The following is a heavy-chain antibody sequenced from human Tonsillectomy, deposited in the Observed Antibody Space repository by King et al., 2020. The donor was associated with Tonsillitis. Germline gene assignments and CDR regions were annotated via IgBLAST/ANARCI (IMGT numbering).Heavy chain of an antibody. J-gene: IGHJ6*02. Sequence: VQLVESGAEVKKPGESLKISCKGSGYSYTSFWIAWVRQMPGKGLEWMGLIYVGDSESRYSPSFQGHVTLSADKSISTAYLQWSSLKASDSAIYYCASRTLEGLVLGMDVWGQGTTVTVSS. D-gene: IGHD6-19*01. CDR3: ASRTLEGLVLGMDV. CDR2: IYVGDSES. V-gene: IGHV5-51*01. CDR1: GYSYTSFW.